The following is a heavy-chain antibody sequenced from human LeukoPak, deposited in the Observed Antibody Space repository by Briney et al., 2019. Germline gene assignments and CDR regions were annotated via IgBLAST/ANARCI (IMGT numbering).Heavy chain of an antibody. Sequence: PSETLSLTCTVSGGSINNYYWSWIRQPPGKGLEWIGYIYYSGTTNYNPSLKSRVTLSVDTSKNQFSLRLRSVTAADTAVYYCASGTTTKGFGYWGQGTLITVSS. CDR3: ASGTTTKGFGY. J-gene: IGHJ4*02. CDR2: IYYSGTT. CDR1: GGSINNYY. V-gene: IGHV4-59*01. D-gene: IGHD1-7*01.